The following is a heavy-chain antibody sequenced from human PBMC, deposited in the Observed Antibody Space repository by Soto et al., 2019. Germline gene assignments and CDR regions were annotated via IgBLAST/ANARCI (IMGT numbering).Heavy chain of an antibody. V-gene: IGHV3-74*01. D-gene: IGHD5-12*01. CDR2: LNTDGSST. Sequence: GGSLRLSCAASGFTFSSYWMHWVRQAPGKGLLWVSRLNTDGSSTTYADSVKGRFIISRDNAKNTLYLQMHSLRAEDTAVYYCALFSSDIVYWGQGTQVTVS. CDR1: GFTFSSYW. J-gene: IGHJ4*02. CDR3: ALFSSDIVY.